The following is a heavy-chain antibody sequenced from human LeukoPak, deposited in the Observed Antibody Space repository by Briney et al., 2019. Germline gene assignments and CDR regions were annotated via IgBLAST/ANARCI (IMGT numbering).Heavy chain of an antibody. J-gene: IGHJ4*02. Sequence: SVKVSCKASGGTFSSYAISWVRQAPGQGLEWMGGMIPNFGTADYAQKFQGRVTMTTDDSTSTAYIELSSLRSEDSAVYYCARSGGDSWSGYYDYCGQGTLVTVSS. CDR2: MIPNFGTA. V-gene: IGHV1-69*05. CDR3: ARSGGDSWSGYYDY. D-gene: IGHD3-3*01. CDR1: GGTFSSYA.